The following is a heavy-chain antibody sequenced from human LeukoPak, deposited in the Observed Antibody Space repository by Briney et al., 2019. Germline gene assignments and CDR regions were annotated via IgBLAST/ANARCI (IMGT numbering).Heavy chain of an antibody. J-gene: IGHJ4*02. CDR1: VYTFTDYY. CDR3: ARDSGVATIVY. Sequence: ASLNVSFKPSVYTFTDYYLHWVRQAPGQALEWMGWMNPNSGGPSYAQKFQDRVTMTRDTSISPAYMELSRLGSDDTAVYYCARDSGVATIVYWGQGTPVTVSS. CDR2: MNPNSGGP. V-gene: IGHV1-2*02. D-gene: IGHD5-12*01.